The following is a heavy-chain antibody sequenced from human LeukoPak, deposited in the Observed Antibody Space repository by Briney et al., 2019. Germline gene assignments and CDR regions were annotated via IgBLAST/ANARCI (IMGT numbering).Heavy chain of an antibody. CDR3: AGHARGSYLVH. D-gene: IGHD6-6*01. J-gene: IGHJ4*02. Sequence: GGSLRLSCAASGFTFSDYYMSWIRQAPGKGLEWVSLINSLSPRAISYGDSVKGRFTTSRDDATNSLFLQMNSLKVEDTAIYYCAGHARGSYLVHWGQGILVTVST. CDR2: INSLSPRAI. CDR1: GFTFSDYY. V-gene: IGHV3-11*01.